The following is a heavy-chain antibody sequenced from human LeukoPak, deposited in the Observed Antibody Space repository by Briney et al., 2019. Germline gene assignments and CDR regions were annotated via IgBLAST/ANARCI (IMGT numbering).Heavy chain of an antibody. CDR2: ISTYNGNT. J-gene: IGHJ4*02. Sequence: GASVKVSCKTSGYTFTRDAISWMRQAPGQGLEWMGWISTYNGNTNYAPNLQGRVTMTTDTSTTTAYMELRSLRSDDTAVYYCARAQARALTGTARNYYDSSGYYPYWGQGTLVTVSS. CDR3: ARAQARALTGTARNYYDSSGYYPY. D-gene: IGHD3-22*01. CDR1: GYTFTRDA. V-gene: IGHV1-18*01.